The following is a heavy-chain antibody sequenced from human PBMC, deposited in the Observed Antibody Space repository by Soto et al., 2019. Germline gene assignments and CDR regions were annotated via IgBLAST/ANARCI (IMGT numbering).Heavy chain of an antibody. Sequence: QVQLVESGGGVVQPGRSLRLSCAASGFTFSSYGMHWVRQAPGKGLEWVAVISYDGSNKYYADSVKGRFTISGDNSKNTLSLQMNSLRAEDSAVHYSATWFGAFDYWGQGTLVTVSS. CDR2: ISYDGSNK. V-gene: IGHV3-30*03. J-gene: IGHJ4*02. D-gene: IGHD3-10*01. CDR3: ATWFGAFDY. CDR1: GFTFSSYG.